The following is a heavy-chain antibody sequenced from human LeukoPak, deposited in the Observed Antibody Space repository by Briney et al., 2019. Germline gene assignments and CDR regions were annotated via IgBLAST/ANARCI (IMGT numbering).Heavy chain of an antibody. CDR2: ISYDGGNK. CDR3: ARDQLAYSGYDTLFHY. V-gene: IGHV3-30*04. CDR1: RFTFSRYA. J-gene: IGHJ4*02. Sequence: PGGPLRLSCGASRFTFSRYAVHWVRQAPGKGLERVAVISYDGGNKYYADSVKGRFNISRDNSKNTLDLQMSSLRAEDTAVYYCARDQLAYSGYDTLFHYWGQGTLVTVSS. D-gene: IGHD5-12*01.